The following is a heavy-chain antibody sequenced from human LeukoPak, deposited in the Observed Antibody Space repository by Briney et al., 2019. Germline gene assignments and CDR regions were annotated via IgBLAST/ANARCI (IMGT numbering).Heavy chain of an antibody. J-gene: IGHJ4*02. D-gene: IGHD3-3*01. CDR1: GYSISSGYY. Sequence: SETLSLTCTVSGYSISSGYYWGWIRQPPGKWLEWIGSIYHSGSTYYNPSLKSRVTISVDTSKNQFSLKLSSVTAADTAVYYCARNEHYDSWSGYLGYFDYWGQGTLVTVSS. CDR2: IYHSGST. CDR3: ARNEHYDSWSGYLGYFDY. V-gene: IGHV4-38-2*02.